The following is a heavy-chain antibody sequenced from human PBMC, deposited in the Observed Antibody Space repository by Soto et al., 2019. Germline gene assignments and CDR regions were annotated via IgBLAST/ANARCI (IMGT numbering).Heavy chain of an antibody. CDR1: GYTFTSYD. Sequence: QVQLVQSGAEVKKPGASVKVSCKASGYTFTSYDINWVRQATGQGLEWMGWVNPNSGNTGYAQKFQGRVTMTRNTSISTAYMELSSLRSETMAVYYCARVPTYDFWSCNYYYYYGMDVWGQGTTFTVFS. CDR3: ARVPTYDFWSCNYYYYYGMDV. V-gene: IGHV1-8*01. J-gene: IGHJ6*02. D-gene: IGHD3-3*01. CDR2: VNPNSGNT.